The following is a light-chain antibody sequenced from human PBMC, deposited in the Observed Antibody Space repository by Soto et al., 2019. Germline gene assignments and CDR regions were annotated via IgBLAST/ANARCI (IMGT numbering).Light chain of an antibody. J-gene: IGKJ1*01. CDR3: QQYNNWLTWT. V-gene: IGKV3-15*01. CDR1: QSVSSN. Sequence: EIVMTQSPATLSVSPGERATLSCRGSQSVSSNLAWYQQKPGQGPRLLIFGASTRATGIPARFSGSGSGTEFTLTISSLQSEDVAVYFCQQYNNWLTWTFGQGTKVEIK. CDR2: GAS.